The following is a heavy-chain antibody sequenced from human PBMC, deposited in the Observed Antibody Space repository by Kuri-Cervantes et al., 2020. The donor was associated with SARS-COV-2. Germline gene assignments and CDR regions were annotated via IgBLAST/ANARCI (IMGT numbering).Heavy chain of an antibody. J-gene: IGHJ6*02. Sequence: GSLRLSCSVSGDSISSLSYYWGWIRQPPGKGLEWIGSVYYSGRTYYNPSLKSRVTISVDTSKNQFSLKLSSVTAADTAVYYCARHFSWGSGEKYYDILTRPDYGMDAWGQGTTVTVSS. V-gene: IGHV4-39*01. D-gene: IGHD3-9*01. CDR3: ARHFSWGSGEKYYDILTRPDYGMDA. CDR1: GDSISSLSYY. CDR2: VYYSGRT.